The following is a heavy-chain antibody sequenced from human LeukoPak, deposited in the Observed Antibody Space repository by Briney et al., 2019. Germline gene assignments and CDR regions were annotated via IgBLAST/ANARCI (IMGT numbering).Heavy chain of an antibody. J-gene: IGHJ6*03. Sequence: NPSETLSLTCTVSGGSISSYYWSWIRQPAGKGLEWIGRIYTSGSTNYNPSLKSRVTMSVDTSKNQLSLKLSSVTAADTAVYYCAREWWGYCSSTSCYGAYYYYYMDVWGKGTTVTVSS. CDR2: IYTSGST. CDR3: AREWWGYCSSTSCYGAYYYYYMDV. CDR1: GGSISSYY. D-gene: IGHD2-2*01. V-gene: IGHV4-4*07.